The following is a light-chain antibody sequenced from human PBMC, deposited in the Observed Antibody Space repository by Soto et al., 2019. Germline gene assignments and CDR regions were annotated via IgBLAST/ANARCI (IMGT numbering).Light chain of an antibody. Sequence: QSALTQPPSASGSPGQSVTISCTGTSSDVGAYNYVSWYQQHPGKAPKLMIYEVSKRPSGVPDRFSASKSGNTASLTVSGLQADDEGEYYCSSYAGSNNWVFGGGTKVTVL. V-gene: IGLV2-8*01. CDR3: SSYAGSNNWV. CDR1: SSDVGAYNY. CDR2: EVS. J-gene: IGLJ3*02.